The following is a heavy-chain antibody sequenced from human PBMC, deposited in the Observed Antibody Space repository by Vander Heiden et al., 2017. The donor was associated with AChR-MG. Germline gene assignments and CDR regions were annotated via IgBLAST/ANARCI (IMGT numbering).Heavy chain of an antibody. Sequence: QVQLVQSGAVVKKPGSSVKVSCKAAGGTFSSYAISCVRQAPGQGLEWMGGIIPIFGTANYAQKFQGRVTITADESTSTAYMELSSLRSEDTAVYYCARDLWGLGGNSVGWFDPWGQGTLVTVSS. CDR3: ARDLWGLGGNSVGWFDP. V-gene: IGHV1-69*01. CDR1: GGTFSSYA. CDR2: IIPIFGTA. J-gene: IGHJ5*02. D-gene: IGHD2-21*02.